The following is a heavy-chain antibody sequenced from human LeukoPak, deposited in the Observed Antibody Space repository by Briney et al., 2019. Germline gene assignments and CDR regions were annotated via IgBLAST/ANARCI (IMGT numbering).Heavy chain of an antibody. CDR3: ARLELYNWNDDPYFDY. CDR1: GGSISSGGYY. CDR2: IYYSGST. J-gene: IGHJ4*02. V-gene: IGHV4-31*03. Sequence: PSETLSLTCTVSGGSISSGGYYWSWIRQHPGKGLEWIGYIYYSGSTYYNPSLKSRVTISVDTSKNQFSLKLSSVTAADTAVYYCARLELYNWNDDPYFDYWGQGTLVTVSS. D-gene: IGHD1-20*01.